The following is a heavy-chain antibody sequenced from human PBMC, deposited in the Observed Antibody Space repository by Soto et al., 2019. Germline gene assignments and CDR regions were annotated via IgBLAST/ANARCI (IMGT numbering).Heavy chain of an antibody. Sequence: SETLSLICAVYGGSFSGYYWSWIRQPPGKGLEWIGEINHSGSTHNNPSLKSRVTISVDTSKNQFSLKLTSVTAADTAVYYCARGVYDTIFGVVSLDFWGQGTLVTVSS. V-gene: IGHV4-34*01. J-gene: IGHJ4*02. CDR2: INHSGST. D-gene: IGHD3-3*01. CDR1: GGSFSGYY. CDR3: ARGVYDTIFGVVSLDF.